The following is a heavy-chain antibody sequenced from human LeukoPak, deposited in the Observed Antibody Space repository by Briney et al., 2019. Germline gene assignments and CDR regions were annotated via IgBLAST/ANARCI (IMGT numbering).Heavy chain of an antibody. J-gene: IGHJ4*02. CDR3: ARVDSSSWSPSY. Sequence: PGRSLRLSCVASGFTFSSYAMHWVRQAPGKGLEWVAVISYDGSNKYYADSVKGQFTISRDNAKNPLYLQMNSLRAEDTAVYYCARVDSSSWSPSYWGQGTLVTVSS. V-gene: IGHV3-30-3*01. CDR2: ISYDGSNK. D-gene: IGHD6-13*01. CDR1: GFTFSSYA.